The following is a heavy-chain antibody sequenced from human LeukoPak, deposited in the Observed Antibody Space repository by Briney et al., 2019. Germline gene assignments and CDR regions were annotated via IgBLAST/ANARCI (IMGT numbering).Heavy chain of an antibody. J-gene: IGHJ3*02. D-gene: IGHD3-22*01. CDR1: GGSISSYY. CDR2: IYYSGST. CDR3: ARVDHYDSSGYDI. V-gene: IGHV4-59*01. Sequence: SETLSLTCTVSGGSISSYYWSWIRQPPGKGLEWIGYIYYSGSTNYNPSLKSRVTISVDTSKNQFSLKLSSVTAADTAVYYCARVDHYDSSGYDIWGQGTMVTVSS.